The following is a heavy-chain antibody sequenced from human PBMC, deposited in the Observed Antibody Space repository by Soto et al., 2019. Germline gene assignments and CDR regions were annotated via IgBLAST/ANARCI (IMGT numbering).Heavy chain of an antibody. CDR1: GVSISSYY. CDR3: IGTTREFDI. D-gene: IGHD6-6*01. V-gene: IGHV4-59*01. J-gene: IGHJ3*02. Sequence: SETLSLTCSVSGVSISSYYWSWVRQSPGKGLEWIGFVHYSGGTNYKSSLQSRATMSIETSKNQFYLKVDSVTAADTAVYYCIGTTREFDIWGQGTLVTVSS. CDR2: VHYSGGT.